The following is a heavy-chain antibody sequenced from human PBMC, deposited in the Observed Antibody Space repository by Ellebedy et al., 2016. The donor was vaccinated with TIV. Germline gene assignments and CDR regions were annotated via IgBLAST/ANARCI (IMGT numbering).Heavy chain of an antibody. CDR2: ISGSGGTT. D-gene: IGHD2-21*02. CDR1: GFTFRSCA. CDR3: ARPECGGNCYSDPFNY. J-gene: IGHJ4*02. V-gene: IGHV3-23*01. Sequence: GESLKISXVASGFTFRSCAMNWVRQAPGKGLQWVSLISGSGGTTWYADSVKGRFTISRDNSKNTLYLQMNSLRADDTAMYFCARPECGGNCYSDPFNYWGQGALVTVSS.